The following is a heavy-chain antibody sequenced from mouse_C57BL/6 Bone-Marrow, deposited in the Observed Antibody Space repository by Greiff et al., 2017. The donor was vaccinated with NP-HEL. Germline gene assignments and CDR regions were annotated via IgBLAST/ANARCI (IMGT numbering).Heavy chain of an antibody. V-gene: IGHV1-74*01. CDR3: AIEGGLGWDYFDY. D-gene: IGHD3-2*02. J-gene: IGHJ2*01. CDR1: GYTFTSYW. Sequence: VKLQQPGAELVKPGASVKVSCKASGYTFTSYWMHWVKQRPGQGLEWIGRIHPSDSDTNYNQKFKGKATLTVDKSSSTAYMQLSSLTSEDSAVYYCAIEGGLGWDYFDYWGQGTTLTVSS. CDR2: IHPSDSDT.